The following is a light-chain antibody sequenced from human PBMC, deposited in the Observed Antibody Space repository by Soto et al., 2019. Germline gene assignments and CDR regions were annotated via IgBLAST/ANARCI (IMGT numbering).Light chain of an antibody. Sequence: QSALTQPASVSGSPGQSITISCTGSSSDVGSYNYVSWYQQHPGKAPRLIIYEVNHRPSGVSNRFSGSKSGNTASLTITGLQAEDEADYYCQSYDSSLIGLIFGLGTKLTVL. J-gene: IGLJ2*01. V-gene: IGLV2-14*01. CDR2: EVN. CDR3: QSYDSSLIGLI. CDR1: SSDVGSYNY.